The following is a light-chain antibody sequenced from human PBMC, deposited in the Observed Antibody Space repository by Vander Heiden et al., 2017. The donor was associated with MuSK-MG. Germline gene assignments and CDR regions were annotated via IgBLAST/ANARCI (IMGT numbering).Light chain of an antibody. CDR1: QNINTW. CDR2: GAS. CDR3: RLVNNLPLT. Sequence: DIQMTQSPSSVSASVGDRVSITCRASQNINTWLAWYQQKPGKAPDLLIYGASYLQTGVPSRLSDCGPGSEFTLTISSLQPEDPAIYFCRLVNNLPLTFGQGTRLQI. J-gene: IGKJ5*01. V-gene: IGKV1-12*01.